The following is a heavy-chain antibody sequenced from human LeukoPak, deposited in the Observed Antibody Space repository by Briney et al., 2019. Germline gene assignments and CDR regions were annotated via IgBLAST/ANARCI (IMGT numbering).Heavy chain of an antibody. Sequence: SVKVSCKASGFTFTSSAVQWVRQARGQRLEWIGWIVVGSGNTNYAQKFQERVTITRDMSTSTAYMELSSLRSEDTAVYYCAADPGHYGDYDFDYWGQGTLVTVSS. J-gene: IGHJ4*02. CDR3: AADPGHYGDYDFDY. CDR1: GFTFTSSA. V-gene: IGHV1-58*01. CDR2: IVVGSGNT. D-gene: IGHD4-17*01.